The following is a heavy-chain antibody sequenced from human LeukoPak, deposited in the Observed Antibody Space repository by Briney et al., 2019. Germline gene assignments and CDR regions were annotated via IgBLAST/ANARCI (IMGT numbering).Heavy chain of an antibody. CDR3: AKDDRWLQFCC. D-gene: IGHD5-24*01. J-gene: IGHJ4*02. V-gene: IGHV3-23*01. CDR1: GFTFNNYD. Sequence: GGTLRLSCAASGFTFNNYDMSWVRQAPGKGLEWVSAISGSGGSTYYADSVKGRFTISRDNSKNTLYLQMNSLRAEDTAVYYCAKDDRWLQFCCWGQGTLVTVSA. CDR2: ISGSGGST.